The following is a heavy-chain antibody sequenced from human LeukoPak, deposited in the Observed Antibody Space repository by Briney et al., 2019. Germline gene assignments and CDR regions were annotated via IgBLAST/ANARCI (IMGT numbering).Heavy chain of an antibody. V-gene: IGHV3-30-3*01. CDR1: GFTFSSYA. CDR2: ISYDGSNK. Sequence: GGSLRLSCEASGFTFSSYAMHWVRQAPGKGLEWVAVISYDGSNKYYADSVKGRFTISRDNSKNTLYLQMNSLRAEDTAVYYCARSFGVVTEPDYWGQGTLVTVSS. CDR3: ARSFGVVTEPDY. J-gene: IGHJ4*02. D-gene: IGHD3-3*01.